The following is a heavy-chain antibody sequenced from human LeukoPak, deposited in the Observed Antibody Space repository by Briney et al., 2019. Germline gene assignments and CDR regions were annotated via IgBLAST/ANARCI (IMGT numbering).Heavy chain of an antibody. Sequence: PSETLSLTCTVSGGSISSYYWSWIRQPPGKGLEWIGYIYYSGSTNYNPSLKSRVTISVDTSENQFSLKLSSVTAADTAVYYCARALGYCSSTSCYTGFDYWGQGTLVTVSS. CDR3: ARALGYCSSTSCYTGFDY. D-gene: IGHD2-2*02. CDR1: GGSISSYY. CDR2: IYYSGST. V-gene: IGHV4-59*01. J-gene: IGHJ4*02.